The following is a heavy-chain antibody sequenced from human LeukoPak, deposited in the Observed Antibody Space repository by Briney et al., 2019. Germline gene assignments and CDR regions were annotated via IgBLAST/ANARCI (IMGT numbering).Heavy chain of an antibody. CDR2: IYPGDSDT. CDR1: GYSFTSYW. CDR3: ARHDGSSGWSAGWFDP. D-gene: IGHD6-19*01. Sequence: GESLKISCKGSGYSFTSYWIGWVRQMPGKGLEGMGIIYPGDSDTRYSPSFQGQVTISADKSISTAYLQWSSLKASDTAMYYCARHDGSSGWSAGWFDPWGQGTLVTVSS. J-gene: IGHJ5*02. V-gene: IGHV5-51*01.